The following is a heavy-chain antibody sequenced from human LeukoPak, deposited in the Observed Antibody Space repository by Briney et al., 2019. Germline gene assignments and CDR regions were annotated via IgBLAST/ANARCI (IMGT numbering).Heavy chain of an antibody. V-gene: IGHV3-7*01. J-gene: IGHJ4*02. CDR1: GFTFRRYW. CDR2: IKEDGSEK. Sequence: PGGSLRLSCAASGFTFRRYWMNWVRQAPGKGIEWVAHIKEDGSEKNYVDSVRGRFTISRHNAKNSLYLQMNSLRAEDTAVYYCARDPSSLRDSYDSWGQGTLVIVSS. CDR3: ARDPSSLRDSYDS.